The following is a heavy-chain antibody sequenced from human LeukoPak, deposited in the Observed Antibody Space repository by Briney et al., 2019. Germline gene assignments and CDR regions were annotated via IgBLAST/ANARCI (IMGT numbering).Heavy chain of an antibody. Sequence: PGGSLRLSCVASGFTFSSYGMQWVRQAPGKGLEWVAFIGFDGSKIYYADSVKGRFTISRDNSKNTVNPQMNSLRVEDTAVYYCARLGGSSHWDYWGQGTLVTVSS. CDR1: GFTFSSYG. V-gene: IGHV3-33*01. CDR2: IGFDGSKI. J-gene: IGHJ4*02. CDR3: ARLGGSSHWDY. D-gene: IGHD1-26*01.